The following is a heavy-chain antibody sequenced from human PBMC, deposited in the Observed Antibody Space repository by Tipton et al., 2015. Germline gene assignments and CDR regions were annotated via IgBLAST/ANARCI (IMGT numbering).Heavy chain of an antibody. Sequence: SLRLSCVASEFIFSTYSMNWVRQAPGKGLGWVSSINPTSEYIYYADSVKGRFTISRDNARNSLFLQMNSLRADDTAVYYCTRKYYYDSSGYYDYWGQGTLVTVSS. CDR2: INPTSEYI. CDR3: TRKYYYDSSGYYDY. D-gene: IGHD3-22*01. J-gene: IGHJ4*02. V-gene: IGHV3-21*01. CDR1: EFIFSTYS.